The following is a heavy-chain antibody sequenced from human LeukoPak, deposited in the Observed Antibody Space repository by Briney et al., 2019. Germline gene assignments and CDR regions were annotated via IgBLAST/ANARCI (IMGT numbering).Heavy chain of an antibody. V-gene: IGHV4-59*12. J-gene: IGHJ4*02. CDR3: AGRGRGSSWSSFDY. CDR2: IYYTGST. Sequence: SETLSLTCTVSGGSINSYYWNWIRQPPGKGLEWFGYIYYTGSTNYNPFLKSRVAISVDTSKNQFSLKLNSVTAADTAVYYCAGRGRGSSWSSFDYWGRGVLVTVSS. CDR1: GGSINSYY. D-gene: IGHD6-13*01.